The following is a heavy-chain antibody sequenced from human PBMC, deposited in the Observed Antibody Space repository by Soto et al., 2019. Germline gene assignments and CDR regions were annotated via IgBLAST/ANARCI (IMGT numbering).Heavy chain of an antibody. CDR2: MNPNSGNT. CDR1: GYTFTSYD. D-gene: IGHD5-18*01. V-gene: IGHV1-8*01. J-gene: IGHJ4*02. Sequence: QVQLVQSGAEVKKPGASVKVSCKASGYTFTSYDINWVRQATGQGLEWMGWMNPNSGNTGYAQKFQGRVTMTRNTSISTAYMELSSLRSEYTAVYYCARGRGYSYGYMRLAAAGFDYWGQGTLVTVSS. CDR3: ARGRGYSYGYMRLAAAGFDY.